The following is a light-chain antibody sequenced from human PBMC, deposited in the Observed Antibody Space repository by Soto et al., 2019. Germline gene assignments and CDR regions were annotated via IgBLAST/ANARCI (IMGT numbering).Light chain of an antibody. CDR1: SSDVGGYNY. Sequence: QSALTQPASVSGSPGQSITISCTGTSSDVGGYNYVSWYQQHPGKAPKLMIYEVSNRPSGVSNRFSGSKSGNTASLTISGLQAEDEADYYCSSYTSSSTPHVVFGGGTQLTAL. CDR2: EVS. V-gene: IGLV2-14*01. CDR3: SSYTSSSTPHVV. J-gene: IGLJ2*01.